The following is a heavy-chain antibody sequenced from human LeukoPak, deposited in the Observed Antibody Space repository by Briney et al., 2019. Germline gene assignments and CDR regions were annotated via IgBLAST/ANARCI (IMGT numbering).Heavy chain of an antibody. Sequence: SQTLSLTCTVSGGSISSGGYSWSWIRQHPGKGLEWIGYIYYSGSTYYNPSLKSRVTISVDTSKNQFSLKLSSVTAADTAVYYCAREFDYGGNSRAFDIWGQGTMVTVSS. D-gene: IGHD4-23*01. V-gene: IGHV4-31*03. CDR1: GGSISSGGYS. CDR2: IYYSGST. CDR3: AREFDYGGNSRAFDI. J-gene: IGHJ3*02.